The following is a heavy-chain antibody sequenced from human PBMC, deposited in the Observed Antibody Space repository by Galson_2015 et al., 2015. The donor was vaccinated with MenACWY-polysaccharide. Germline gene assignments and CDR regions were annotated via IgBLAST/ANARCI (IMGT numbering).Heavy chain of an antibody. CDR1: GYTFIGYY. Sequence: SVKVSCKASGYTFIGYYMHWVRQAPGQGLEWMGWINPNNGGTDFARKFRGRITMTRDTSISTAYMELNRLTSDDTAVYYCAREQDSRSLDYWGQGTLVTVPS. D-gene: IGHD4-11*01. CDR3: AREQDSRSLDY. CDR2: INPNNGGT. J-gene: IGHJ4*02. V-gene: IGHV1-2*02.